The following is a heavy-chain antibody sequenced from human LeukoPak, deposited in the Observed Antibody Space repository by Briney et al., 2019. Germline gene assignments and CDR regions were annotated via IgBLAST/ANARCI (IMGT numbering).Heavy chain of an antibody. CDR1: VGSFSGYY. J-gene: IGHJ5*02. CDR3: ARTVVPAATISWFDP. Sequence: SETLSLTCAVYVGSFSGYYWSWIRPPPGKGLEWIGEINHSGSTNYNPSLKSRVTISVDTSKNQFSLKLSSVPAADTAVYYCARTVVPAATISWFDPWGQGTLVTVSS. CDR2: INHSGST. V-gene: IGHV4-34*01. D-gene: IGHD2-2*01.